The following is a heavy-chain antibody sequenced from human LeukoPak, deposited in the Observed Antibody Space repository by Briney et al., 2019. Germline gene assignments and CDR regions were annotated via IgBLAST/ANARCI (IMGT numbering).Heavy chain of an antibody. CDR2: IKHDGSQK. Sequence: PGGSLRLSCAASGFTFSHYWMSWVRRAPGKGLEWVANIKHDGSQKEHVDSVKGRFTISRDNAKNSLFLQMNSLRAEDTAVYYCARDAFVEMATIPYFDYWGQGTLVTVSS. CDR3: ARDAFVEMATIPYFDY. J-gene: IGHJ4*02. CDR1: GFTFSHYW. D-gene: IGHD5-24*01. V-gene: IGHV3-7*01.